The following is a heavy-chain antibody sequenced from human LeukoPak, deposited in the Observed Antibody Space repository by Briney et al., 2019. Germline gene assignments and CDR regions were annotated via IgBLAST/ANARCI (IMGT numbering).Heavy chain of an antibody. Sequence: GGSLRLSCAASGFTFSHFGMHWVRQAPGKGLEWLAFIQFGGTNKYYADSVQGRFVVSRDNSKNSLFLQINSLRGDDTAVYFCAKSSIPAAITYYMDVWGKGTTVTVSS. J-gene: IGHJ6*03. CDR1: GFTFSHFG. CDR2: IQFGGTNK. D-gene: IGHD2-2*01. CDR3: AKSSIPAAITYYMDV. V-gene: IGHV3-30*02.